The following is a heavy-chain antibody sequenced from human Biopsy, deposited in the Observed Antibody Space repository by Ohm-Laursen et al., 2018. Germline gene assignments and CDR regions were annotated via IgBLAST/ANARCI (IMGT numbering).Heavy chain of an antibody. Sequence: TLSLTCAVYGGSFSGYYWTWIRRPPGKGLEWIGEINHRGSASYNPSLKSRITVLVDTSKNQFSLKLRSVSAADTAVYFCARALDYYDPYYYYAMDVWGQGTSVTVSS. D-gene: IGHD3-16*01. CDR1: GGSFSGYY. CDR2: INHRGSA. J-gene: IGHJ6*02. CDR3: ARALDYYDPYYYYAMDV. V-gene: IGHV4-34*01.